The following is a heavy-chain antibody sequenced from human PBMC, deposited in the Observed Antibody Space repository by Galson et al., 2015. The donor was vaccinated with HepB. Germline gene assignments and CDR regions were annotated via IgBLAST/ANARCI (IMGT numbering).Heavy chain of an antibody. CDR1: GLALTNCG. CDR2: ISRDSVTK. V-gene: IGHV3-30-3*01. J-gene: IGHJ4*02. CDR3: ARDDGVAGEDN. Sequence: SLRLSCAASGLALTNCGMQWVRQAPGKGLEWVAYISRDSVTKHYADSVKGRFIVSRDASKNTLYLQMYNLRGEDTAIYYCARDDGVAGEDNWGQGTLVSVSS. D-gene: IGHD6-19*01.